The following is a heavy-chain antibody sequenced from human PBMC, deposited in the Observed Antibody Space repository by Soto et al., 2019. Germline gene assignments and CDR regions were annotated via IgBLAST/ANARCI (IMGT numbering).Heavy chain of an antibody. Sequence: GPSVTVSCKPSGYTYTSYGISWVRQDPGQGLEWMGWISAYNGNTNYAQKLQGRVTMTTDTSTSTAYMELRSLRSDDTAVYYCAAEMRIGSPFDPWGQGTLVTVSS. CDR2: ISAYNGNT. CDR3: AAEMRIGSPFDP. J-gene: IGHJ5*02. D-gene: IGHD1-26*01. CDR1: GYTYTSYG. V-gene: IGHV1-18*01.